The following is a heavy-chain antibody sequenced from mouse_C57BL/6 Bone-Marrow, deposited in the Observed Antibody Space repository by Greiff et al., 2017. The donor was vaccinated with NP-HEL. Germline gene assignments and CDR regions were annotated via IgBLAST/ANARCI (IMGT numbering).Heavy chain of an antibody. CDR3: ARDGYYPYYAMDY. Sequence: VKLKQSGPELVKPGASVKISCKASGYSFTSYYIHWVKQRPGQGLEWIGWIYPGSGNTKYNEKFKGKATLTADTSSSTAYMQLSSLTSEDSAVYYCARDGYYPYYAMDYWGQGTSVTVSS. CDR1: GYSFTSYY. J-gene: IGHJ4*01. D-gene: IGHD2-3*01. CDR2: IYPGSGNT. V-gene: IGHV1-66*01.